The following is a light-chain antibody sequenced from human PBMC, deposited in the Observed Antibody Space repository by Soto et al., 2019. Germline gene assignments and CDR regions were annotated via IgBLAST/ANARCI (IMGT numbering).Light chain of an antibody. CDR2: DAS. V-gene: IGKV3-11*01. J-gene: IGKJ4*01. Sequence: EVVLTQSPATLSLSPGERATLSCWASQSVSSFLAWYQQKPGQAPRLLIYDASNRATGIPPRFSGSGSGTDFTLTISNLEPEDFAVYYCQHRSSWPLTFGGGTKLEI. CDR1: QSVSSF. CDR3: QHRSSWPLT.